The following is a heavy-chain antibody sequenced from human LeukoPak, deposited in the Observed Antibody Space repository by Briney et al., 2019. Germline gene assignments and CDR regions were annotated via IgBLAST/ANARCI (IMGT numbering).Heavy chain of an antibody. Sequence: SETLSLTRAVYGGSFSGYYWSWIRQPPGKGLEWIGEINHSGSTNYNPSLKSRVTISVDTSQNQFSLKLSSVTAADTAVYYCARGTGIVGATPFDYWGQGTLVTVSS. CDR1: GGSFSGYY. J-gene: IGHJ4*02. V-gene: IGHV4-34*01. CDR2: INHSGST. CDR3: ARGTGIVGATPFDY. D-gene: IGHD1-26*01.